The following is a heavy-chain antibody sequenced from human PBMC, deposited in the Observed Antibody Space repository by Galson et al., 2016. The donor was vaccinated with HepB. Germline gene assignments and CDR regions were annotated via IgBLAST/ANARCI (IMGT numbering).Heavy chain of an antibody. J-gene: IGHJ5*02. CDR3: ASLGYCGGGTCSSTSFS. CDR2: VYYSGYT. D-gene: IGHD2-15*01. V-gene: IGHV4-59*01. Sequence: SWIRQPPGKGLEWIGYVYYSGYTNYNPALKSRVTVSADTSKNQYSLTLSSVTAADTAVYFCASLGYCGGGTCSSTSFSWGQGTLVTVSS.